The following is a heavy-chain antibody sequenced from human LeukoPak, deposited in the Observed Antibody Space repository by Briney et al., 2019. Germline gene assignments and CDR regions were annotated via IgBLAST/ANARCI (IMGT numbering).Heavy chain of an antibody. CDR1: GFTFSTYS. V-gene: IGHV3-48*01. CDR3: AKDRWTEVDAFDI. J-gene: IGHJ3*02. CDR2: ISGSSNTI. Sequence: PGGSLRLSCAASGFTFSTYSLNWVRQAPGKGLEWVSYISGSSNTIYYADSVKGRFTISRDNSKNTLYLQMNSLRAEDTAVYYCAKDRWTEVDAFDIWGQGTMVTVSS. D-gene: IGHD1-1*01.